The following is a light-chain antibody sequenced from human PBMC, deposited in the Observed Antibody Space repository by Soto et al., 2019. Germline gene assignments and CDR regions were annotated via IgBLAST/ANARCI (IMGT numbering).Light chain of an antibody. J-gene: IGKJ2*01. CDR3: QQFDRFPPAT. CDR1: QGISSA. CDR2: DAS. Sequence: AVQLTQSPVSLSASVGDRVTITCRASQGISSALAWYQQKVGKPPRLLIYDASSLESGVPSRFSGSGSGTDFTLTISSLQPEDFATYYCQQFDRFPPATFGQGTKLEIK. V-gene: IGKV1-13*02.